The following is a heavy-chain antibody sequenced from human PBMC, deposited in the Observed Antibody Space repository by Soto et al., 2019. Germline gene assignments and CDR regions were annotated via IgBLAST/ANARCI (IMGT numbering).Heavy chain of an antibody. CDR2: VYPGDSDA. CDR3: ATRIMVILGSGFDI. V-gene: IGHV5-51*01. J-gene: IGHJ3*02. D-gene: IGHD2-21*01. Sequence: SGESLKISCKGSGYSFPTTWIAWVRQLPGKGLEHVGLVYPGDSDAMYSPSFQGQVTISADKSISTAYLQWDSLKASDTAIYYCATRIMVILGSGFDIWGQGTMVTVSS. CDR1: GYSFPTTW.